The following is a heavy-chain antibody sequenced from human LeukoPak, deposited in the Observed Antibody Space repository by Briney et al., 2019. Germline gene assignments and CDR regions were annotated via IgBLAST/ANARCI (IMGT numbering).Heavy chain of an antibody. CDR1: GFTVSSNY. CDR2: IYSGGST. J-gene: IGHJ6*02. V-gene: IGHV3-66*02. D-gene: IGHD2-15*01. Sequence: AGGSLRLSCAASGFTVSSNYMSWVRQAPGKGLEWVSVIYSGGSTYYADSVKGRFTISRDNSKNTLYLQMNSLRAEDTAVYYCARDGHTYCSGGSCRKYYYYYGMDVWGQGTTVTVSS. CDR3: ARDGHTYCSGGSCRKYYYYYGMDV.